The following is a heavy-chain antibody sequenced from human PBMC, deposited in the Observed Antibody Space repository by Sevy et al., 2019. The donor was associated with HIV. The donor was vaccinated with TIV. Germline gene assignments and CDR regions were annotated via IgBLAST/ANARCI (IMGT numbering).Heavy chain of an antibody. D-gene: IGHD2-15*01. CDR2: IYSGGST. J-gene: IGHJ3*02. Sequence: GGSLRLSCAASGFTVSNNYMNWVRQAPGKGLEWVSVIYSGGSTYYADSVKGRFTISRDNSKNTLYLQMNSLRAEDTAVYYCATWGLHYSLWAFDIWGQGTMVTVSS. CDR1: GFTVSNNY. V-gene: IGHV3-53*01. CDR3: ATWGLHYSLWAFDI.